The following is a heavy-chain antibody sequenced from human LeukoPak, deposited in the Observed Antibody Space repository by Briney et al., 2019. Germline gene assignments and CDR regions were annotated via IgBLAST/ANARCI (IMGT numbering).Heavy chain of an antibody. D-gene: IGHD6-19*01. Sequence: SETLSLTCAVYGGSFSGYYWSCIRQPPGKGLEWIGEINHSGSTNYNPSLKSRVTISVDTSKNQFSLKLSSVTAADTAVYYCASGGIAVAGTFNWFDPWGQGTLVTVSS. V-gene: IGHV4-34*01. CDR3: ASGGIAVAGTFNWFDP. CDR1: GGSFSGYY. CDR2: INHSGST. J-gene: IGHJ5*02.